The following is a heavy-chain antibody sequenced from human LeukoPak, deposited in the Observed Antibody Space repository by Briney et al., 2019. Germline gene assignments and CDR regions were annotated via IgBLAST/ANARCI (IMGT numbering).Heavy chain of an antibody. Sequence: GGSLRLSCAASGFTFSSYAMSWVRQAPGKGLEWVSAISGSGGSTYYADSVKGRFTISRDNSKNTLYLQMNSLRAEDTAVYYCARGYDSSGYSAVLVDYWGQGTLVTVSS. CDR3: ARGYDSSGYSAVLVDY. CDR2: ISGSGGST. J-gene: IGHJ4*02. D-gene: IGHD3-22*01. V-gene: IGHV3-23*01. CDR1: GFTFSSYA.